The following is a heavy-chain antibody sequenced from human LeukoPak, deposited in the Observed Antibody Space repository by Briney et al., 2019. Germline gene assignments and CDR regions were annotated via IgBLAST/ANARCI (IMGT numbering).Heavy chain of an antibody. V-gene: IGHV5-51*01. Sequence: GESLKISCKGSGYSFTSYWIGWVRQMPGKGLEWMGIIYPGDSDTRYSPSFQGQVTISADKSISTAYLQWSSLKASDTAMYYCARHSYYYGSGSYYEYNWFDPWGQGTLVTVSS. CDR3: ARHSYYYGSGSYYEYNWFDP. D-gene: IGHD3-10*01. CDR2: IYPGDSDT. J-gene: IGHJ5*02. CDR1: GYSFTSYW.